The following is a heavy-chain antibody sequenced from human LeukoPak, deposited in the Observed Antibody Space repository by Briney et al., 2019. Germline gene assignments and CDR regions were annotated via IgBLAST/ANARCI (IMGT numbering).Heavy chain of an antibody. V-gene: IGHV6-1*01. CDR3: ARDRSPYIVVVPAAKRGKNAFDI. CDR2: TYYRSKWYN. D-gene: IGHD2-2*01. Sequence: SQTLSLTCAISGDSVSSNSAAWNWIRQSPSRGLEWLGRTYYRSKWYNDYAVSVKSRITINPDTSKNQFSLQLNSVTPEDTAVYYCARDRSPYIVVVPAAKRGKNAFDIWGQGTMVTVSS. J-gene: IGHJ3*02. CDR1: GDSVSSNSAA.